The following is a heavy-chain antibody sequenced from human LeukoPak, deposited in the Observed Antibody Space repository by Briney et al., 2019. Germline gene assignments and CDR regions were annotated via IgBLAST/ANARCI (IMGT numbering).Heavy chain of an antibody. CDR2: ISGSGGTT. D-gene: IGHD2-15*01. V-gene: IGHV3-23*01. CDR3: ATLPRYCSGGSCYPLGMDV. CDR1: GFTFSSYA. Sequence: GSLRLSCAASGFTFSSYAMSWVRQAPGKGLDWVSGISGSGGTTYYADSVKGRFTISRDNSKNTQYLQMNSLRAEYTAVYYCATLPRYCSGGSCYPLGMDVWGKGTTVIVSS. J-gene: IGHJ6*04.